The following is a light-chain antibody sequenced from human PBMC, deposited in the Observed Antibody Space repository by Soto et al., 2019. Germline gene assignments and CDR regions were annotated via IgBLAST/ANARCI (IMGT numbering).Light chain of an antibody. V-gene: IGKV1-5*01. CDR2: DAS. Sequence: IQMTQSPSTLSASVGDRVPITCRASQGISSWLAWYQQKPGKAPKLLIYDASSLESGVPSRFSGSGSGTEFTLTISSLQPDDFATYYCQQYNSYTWTFGQGTKVDIK. J-gene: IGKJ1*01. CDR3: QQYNSYTWT. CDR1: QGISSW.